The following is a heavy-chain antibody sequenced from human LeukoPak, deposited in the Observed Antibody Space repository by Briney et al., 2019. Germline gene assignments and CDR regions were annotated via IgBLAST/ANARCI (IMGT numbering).Heavy chain of an antibody. CDR3: ARDFRHGGSL. CDR2: INPNTGDT. D-gene: IGHD3-16*01. V-gene: IGHV1-2*02. J-gene: IGHJ4*02. CDR1: GYIFTGSY. Sequence: ASVKVSCKASGYIFTGSYLHWVRQAPGLGLEWLGGINPNTGDTDYAQKFQGRVTLTRDTSINTAYLDLRRLRSDDTAVYYCARDFRHGGSLWGQGTLVTVSS.